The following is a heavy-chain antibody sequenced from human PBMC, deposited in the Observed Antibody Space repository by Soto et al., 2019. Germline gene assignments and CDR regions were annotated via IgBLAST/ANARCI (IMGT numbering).Heavy chain of an antibody. CDR2: IDPSDSYT. D-gene: IGHD2-15*01. V-gene: IGHV5-10-1*01. CDR1: GYSFTSYW. J-gene: IGHJ6*02. CDR3: ANLGYCSGGSCPAQYYYYYGMDV. Sequence: GESLKISCKGSGYSFTSYWISWVRQMPGKGLEWMGRIDPSDSYTNYSPSFQGHVTTSADKSISTAYLQWSSLKASDTAMYYCANLGYCSGGSCPAQYYYYYGMDVWGQGTTVTVSS.